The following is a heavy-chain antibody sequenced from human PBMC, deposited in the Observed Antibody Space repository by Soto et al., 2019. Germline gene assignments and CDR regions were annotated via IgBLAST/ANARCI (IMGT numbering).Heavy chain of an antibody. Sequence: QVTLKESGPVLVKPTETLTLRCTVSGLSITDSEMGVSWIRQPPGQPLEWLAHIDSSGEKSYRTFLKSRLALSKDTSKSQIVLTKTNMDPADTATSYCARRHLAVAVSPWFDPWGQGIPVTVSS. CDR3: ARRHLAVAVSPWFDP. J-gene: IGHJ5*02. CDR1: GLSITDSEMG. D-gene: IGHD6-19*01. V-gene: IGHV2-26*01. CDR2: IDSSGEK.